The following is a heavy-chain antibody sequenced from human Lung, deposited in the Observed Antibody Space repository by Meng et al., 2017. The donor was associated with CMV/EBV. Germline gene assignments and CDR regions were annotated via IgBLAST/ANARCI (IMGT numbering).Heavy chain of an antibody. Sequence: GESLKISCTGSGFTFRNCAMSWVRQAPGKGLEFVSSISGGGDNTYYTDSVKGRFIISRDNSKNTLYLQMDSLRAEDTALYYCAKGENYFDSSGLDYWGQGSXVTVYS. CDR2: ISGGGDNT. V-gene: IGHV3-23*01. J-gene: IGHJ4*02. CDR3: AKGENYFDSSGLDY. CDR1: GFTFRNCA. D-gene: IGHD3-22*01.